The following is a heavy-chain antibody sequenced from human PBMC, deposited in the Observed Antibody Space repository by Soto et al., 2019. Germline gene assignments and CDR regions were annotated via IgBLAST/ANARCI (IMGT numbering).Heavy chain of an antibody. J-gene: IGHJ6*02. Sequence: QVQLVQSGAEVKKPGASVKVSCKASGYTFTSYYMHWVRQAPGQGLEWMGIINPSGGSTGYAQKFQGRVTMTRDTSTSTVYMELSSLRSEDTAVYYCATVDDYSNYAAYGMDVWGQGTTVTVSS. CDR3: ATVDDYSNYAAYGMDV. D-gene: IGHD4-4*01. V-gene: IGHV1-46*01. CDR1: GYTFTSYY. CDR2: INPSGGST.